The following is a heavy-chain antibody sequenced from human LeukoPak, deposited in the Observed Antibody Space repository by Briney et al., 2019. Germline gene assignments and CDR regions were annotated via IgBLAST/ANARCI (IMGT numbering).Heavy chain of an antibody. J-gene: IGHJ4*02. CDR3: ARSTGYSYGYPTDY. CDR1: GGSISSSNW. V-gene: IGHV4-4*02. Sequence: SGTLSLTCAVSGGSISSSNWWSWVRQPPGKGLEWIGEIYHSGSTNYNPSLKSRVTISVDKSKNQFSLKLSSVTAADTAVYYCARSTGYSYGYPTDYWGQGTLVTVSS. CDR2: IYHSGST. D-gene: IGHD5-18*01.